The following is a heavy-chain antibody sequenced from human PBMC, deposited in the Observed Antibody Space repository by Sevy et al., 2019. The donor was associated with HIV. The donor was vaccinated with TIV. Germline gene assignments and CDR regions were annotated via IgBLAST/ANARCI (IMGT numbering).Heavy chain of an antibody. J-gene: IGHJ6*03. CDR1: GFMFSTYE. D-gene: IGHD2-2*01. Sequence: GGSLRLSCAASGFMFSTYEMNWVRQAPGKGLEWISYISSGGSTIYYADSVKGRFTISGDNAKNSLYLQMISLRVEDTAVYYCAGDTRKVSAYYFYYMDVWGKGTTVTVSS. CDR2: ISSGGSTI. V-gene: IGHV3-48*03. CDR3: AGDTRKVSAYYFYYMDV.